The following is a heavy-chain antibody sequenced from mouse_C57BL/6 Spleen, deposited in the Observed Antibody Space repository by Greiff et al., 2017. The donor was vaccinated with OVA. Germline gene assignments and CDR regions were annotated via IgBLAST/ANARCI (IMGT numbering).Heavy chain of an antibody. CDR2: FYPGSGST. D-gene: IGHD2-5*01. V-gene: IGHV1-62-2*01. Sequence: VKLQQSGAELVKPGASVKLSCKASGYTFTEYTIHWVKQRSGQGLEWIGWFYPGSGSTKYNEKFKDKATLTADKSSSTVCMEPSRLTSEDSAVYFCARHEDKGYSNYGGYFAVWGTGTTVTVSS. CDR1: GYTFTEYT. J-gene: IGHJ1*03. CDR3: ARHEDKGYSNYGGYFAV.